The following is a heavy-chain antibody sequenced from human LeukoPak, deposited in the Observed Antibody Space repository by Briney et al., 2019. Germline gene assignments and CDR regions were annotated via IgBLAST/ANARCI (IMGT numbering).Heavy chain of an antibody. CDR3: ATTGDYYYYYMDV. CDR1: GFTFSSYA. Sequence: PGGSLRLSCAASGFTFSSYAMSWVRQAPGKGLEWVSYISSSGSTIYYADSVKGRFTISRDNAKNSLYLQMNSLRAEDTAVYYCATTGDYYYYYMDVWGKGTTVTVSS. D-gene: IGHD4-11*01. CDR2: ISSSGSTI. V-gene: IGHV3-48*04. J-gene: IGHJ6*03.